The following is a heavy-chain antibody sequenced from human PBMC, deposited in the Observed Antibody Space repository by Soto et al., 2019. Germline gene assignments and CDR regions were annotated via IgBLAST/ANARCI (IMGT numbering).Heavy chain of an antibody. CDR3: GRVAGHCGGGSCHHQTKHYMDV. CDR2: INQGGSEK. J-gene: IGHJ6*03. CDR1: GFTFTNHW. Sequence: PGASLRLSCAASGFTFTNHWMSWVRQAPGKGLEWVANINQGGSEKYYVYSVKGRFTISRDNAKNALYLQMNSLRAEDTAVYHCGRVAGHCGGGSCHHQTKHYMDVWGNGTTVTVS. D-gene: IGHD2-15*01. V-gene: IGHV3-7*01.